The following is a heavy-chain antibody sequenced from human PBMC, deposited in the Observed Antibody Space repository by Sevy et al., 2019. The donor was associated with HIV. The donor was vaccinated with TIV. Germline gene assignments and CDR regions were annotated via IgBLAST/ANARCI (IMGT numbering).Heavy chain of an antibody. CDR2: IRNDPDGGTT. D-gene: IGHD5-12*01. CDR3: ARETVRGYSGYGAAFDI. Sequence: GGSLRLSCTASGFTFRNAWMTWVRQVPGKGLEWVGRIRNDPDGGTTDYAAPVRGRFTISRDDSKNTMYLQMNSLKSEDTAVYYCARETVRGYSGYGAAFDIWGQGTMVTVSS. CDR1: GFTFRNAW. J-gene: IGHJ3*02. V-gene: IGHV3-15*01.